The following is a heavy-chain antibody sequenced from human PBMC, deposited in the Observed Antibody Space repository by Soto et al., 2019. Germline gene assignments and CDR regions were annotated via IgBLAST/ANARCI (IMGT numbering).Heavy chain of an antibody. J-gene: IGHJ5*02. D-gene: IGHD3-22*01. Sequence: ASVKVSCKSSVYTFTIYGSICVRPAPGQGLEWMGWISAYNGNTNYAQKLQGRVTMTTDTSTSTAYMELRSLRSDDTAVYYCARRTGEHDSSYPWGQGNLVTVS. CDR3: ARRTGEHDSSYP. CDR1: VYTFTIYG. CDR2: ISAYNGNT. V-gene: IGHV1-18*01.